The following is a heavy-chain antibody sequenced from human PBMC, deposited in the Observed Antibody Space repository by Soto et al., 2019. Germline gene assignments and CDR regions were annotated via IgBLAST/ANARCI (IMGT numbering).Heavy chain of an antibody. CDR2: INPSGGST. J-gene: IGHJ4*02. Sequence: QVQLVQSGAEVKKPGASVKVSCKASGYTFTSYYMHWVRQAPGQGLEWMGIINPSGGSTSYAQKFQGRVTLTRDASTSTVYMELSSLRPEDTAVYYCARDWAAAGTGVGDYWGQGTLVTVS. CDR1: GYTFTSYY. V-gene: IGHV1-46*01. D-gene: IGHD6-13*01. CDR3: ARDWAAAGTGVGDY.